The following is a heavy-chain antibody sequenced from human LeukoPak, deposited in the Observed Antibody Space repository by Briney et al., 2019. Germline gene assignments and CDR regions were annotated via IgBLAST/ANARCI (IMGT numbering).Heavy chain of an antibody. CDR2: ISAYNGNT. CDR1: GYTFTGYY. J-gene: IGHJ4*02. Sequence: GASVKVSCKASGYTFTGYYMHWVRQAPGQGLEWMGWISAYNGNTNYAQKLQGRVTMTTDTSTSTAYMELRSLRSDDTAVYYCARDPEWGYCSGGSCYSPGDYWGQGTLVTVSS. D-gene: IGHD2-15*01. CDR3: ARDPEWGYCSGGSCYSPGDY. V-gene: IGHV1-18*04.